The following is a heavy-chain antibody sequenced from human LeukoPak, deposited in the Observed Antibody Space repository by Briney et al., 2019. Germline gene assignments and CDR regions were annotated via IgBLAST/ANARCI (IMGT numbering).Heavy chain of an antibody. D-gene: IGHD5-18*01. J-gene: IGHJ4*02. Sequence: ASVKLSCKASGYTFTGYFMHWVRQAPAQGLEWMGWINPNSGGTNYAQKFQGRVTMTRDTSISTAYMELSSLRSADTAVYYCARGGIQLWFLVDYWGQGTLVTVSS. V-gene: IGHV1-2*02. CDR3: ARGGIQLWFLVDY. CDR1: GYTFTGYF. CDR2: INPNSGGT.